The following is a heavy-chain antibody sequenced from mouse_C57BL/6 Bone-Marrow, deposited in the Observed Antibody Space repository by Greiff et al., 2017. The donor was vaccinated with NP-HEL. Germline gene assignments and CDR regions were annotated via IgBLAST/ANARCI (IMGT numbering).Heavy chain of an antibody. Sequence: QVQLQQSGPELVKPGASVKLSCKASGYAFSSSWMNWVKQRPGKGLEWIGRIYPGDGDTNYNGKFKGKATLTADKSSSTAYMQLSSLTSEDSAVYLCASLSFDYWGQGTTLTVSS. J-gene: IGHJ2*01. V-gene: IGHV1-82*01. CDR1: GYAFSSSW. CDR2: IYPGDGDT. CDR3: ASLSFDY.